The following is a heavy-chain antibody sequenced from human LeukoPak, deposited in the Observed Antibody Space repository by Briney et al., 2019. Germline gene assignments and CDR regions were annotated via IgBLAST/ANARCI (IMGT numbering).Heavy chain of an antibody. J-gene: IGHJ5*02. D-gene: IGHD4/OR15-4a*01. V-gene: IGHV1-18*01. Sequence: ASVKVSCKASGYTFTSYGISWVRQAPGQGLEWMGWISAYNGNTNYAQKLQGRVTMTRDTSTSTVYMELNNLRSEDTAVYYCARDRAPLTTTAVGFDPWGQGSPVTVSS. CDR3: ARDRAPLTTTAVGFDP. CDR1: GYTFTSYG. CDR2: ISAYNGNT.